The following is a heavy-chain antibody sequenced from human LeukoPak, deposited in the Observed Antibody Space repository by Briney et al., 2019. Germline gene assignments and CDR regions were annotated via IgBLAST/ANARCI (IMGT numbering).Heavy chain of an antibody. J-gene: IGHJ4*02. D-gene: IGHD6-13*01. Sequence: SSETLSLTCTVSGGSISSYYWSWIRQPPGKGLEWLGYIYYSGSTNYNPSLKSRVTISVDTSKNQFSLKLSSVTAADTVVYYCASSAAAGSIDYWGQGTLVTVSS. CDR3: ASSAAAGSIDY. V-gene: IGHV4-59*01. CDR2: IYYSGST. CDR1: GGSISSYY.